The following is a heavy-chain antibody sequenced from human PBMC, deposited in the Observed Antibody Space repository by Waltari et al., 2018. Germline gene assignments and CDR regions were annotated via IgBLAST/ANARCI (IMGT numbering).Heavy chain of an antibody. Sequence: QVQLQQWGAGLLKPSETLSLTCAVYGGSFSNFYWSWIRQSPGMGLEWIGEINQSGSTNDNPSLNGRVTISVDRSKSQFSLKVTSMTAADTGVYFCARGRRIFYGPLDSYYYFHYMDVWAKGTTVIVSS. CDR1: GGSFSNFY. D-gene: IGHD4-17*01. CDR2: INQSGST. CDR3: ARGRRIFYGPLDSYYYFHYMDV. J-gene: IGHJ6*03. V-gene: IGHV4-34*01.